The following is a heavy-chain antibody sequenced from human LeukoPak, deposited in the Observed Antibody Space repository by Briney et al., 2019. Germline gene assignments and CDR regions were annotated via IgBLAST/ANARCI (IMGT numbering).Heavy chain of an antibody. J-gene: IGHJ4*02. V-gene: IGHV3-30*18. Sequence: GRSLRLSCAASGFSFKDYNMHWVRQAPGKGLEWVAVITYDGSNKYYADSVKGRFTISRDNSKNTLYLQMNSLRAEDTAVYYCAKGGSTAMVTGADYWGQGTLVTVSS. CDR1: GFSFKDYN. CDR2: ITYDGSNK. D-gene: IGHD5-18*01. CDR3: AKGGSTAMVTGADY.